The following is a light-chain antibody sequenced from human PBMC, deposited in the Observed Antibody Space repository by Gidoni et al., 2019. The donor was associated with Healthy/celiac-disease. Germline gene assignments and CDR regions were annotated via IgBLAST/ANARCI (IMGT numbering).Light chain of an antibody. V-gene: IGKV3-11*01. CDR2: DAS. CDR3: QQRSNWPLFT. Sequence: EIVLTQSLATLSLSPGERATLSCRASQSVSSYLAWYQQKPGQAPRLLIDDASNRATGIPARFSGSGSGTDFTLTISSLEPEDFAVYYCQQRSNWPLFTFGPGTKVDIK. CDR1: QSVSSY. J-gene: IGKJ3*01.